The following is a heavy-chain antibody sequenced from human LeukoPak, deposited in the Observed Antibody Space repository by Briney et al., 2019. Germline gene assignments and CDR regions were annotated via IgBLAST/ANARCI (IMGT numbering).Heavy chain of an antibody. V-gene: IGHV3-23*01. CDR3: AKXXVSGXXSXYFDY. J-gene: IGHJ4*02. CDR1: GFTFSSYA. Sequence: GGSLRLSCAASGFTFSSYAMSWVRQAPGKGLEWVSAISGSGGSTYYADSVKGRFTISRDNSKNTLYLQMNSLRAEDTAVYYXAKXXVSGXXSXYFDYWGQGTLVTVSS. CDR2: ISGSGGST. D-gene: IGHD3-3*01.